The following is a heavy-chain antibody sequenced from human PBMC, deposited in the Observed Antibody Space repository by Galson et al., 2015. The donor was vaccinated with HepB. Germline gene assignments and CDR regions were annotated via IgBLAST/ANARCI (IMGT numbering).Heavy chain of an antibody. Sequence: SETLSLTCTVSGGSISSSSYYWGWIRQPPGKGLEWIGSIYYSGSTYYNPSLKSRVTISVDTSKNQFSLKLSSVTAADTAVYYCARERDSTSCCFDAFDIWGQGTMVTVSS. CDR3: ARERDSTSCCFDAFDI. CDR2: IYYSGST. V-gene: IGHV4-39*07. D-gene: IGHD2-2*01. CDR1: GGSISSSSYY. J-gene: IGHJ3*02.